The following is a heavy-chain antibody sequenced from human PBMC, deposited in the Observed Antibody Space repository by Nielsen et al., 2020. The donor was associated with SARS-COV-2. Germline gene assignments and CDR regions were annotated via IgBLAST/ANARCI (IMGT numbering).Heavy chain of an antibody. Sequence: GESLKISCAVSGLNFNIYAMSWVRQAPGKGLEWVSGISSSGSKTHDADSAKGRFIISRDNSKNTLYLQMNSLRAEDTAVYYCATWGTYGDLDAFHFWGQGTMVTVSS. V-gene: IGHV3-23*01. J-gene: IGHJ3*01. CDR2: ISSSGSKT. CDR3: ATWGTYGDLDAFHF. CDR1: GLNFNIYA. D-gene: IGHD4-17*01.